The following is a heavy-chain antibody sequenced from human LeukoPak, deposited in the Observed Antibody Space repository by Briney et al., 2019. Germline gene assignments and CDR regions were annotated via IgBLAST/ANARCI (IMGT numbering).Heavy chain of an antibody. CDR2: INPNSGGT. V-gene: IGHV1-2*02. CDR1: GYTFTGYY. D-gene: IGHD2-2*01. J-gene: IGHJ6*03. CDR3: ARPLVSSTQRYYYYYYYMDV. Sequence: ASVKVSCKASGYTFTGYYMHWVRQAPGQGLEWMGWINPNSGGTNYAQKFQGRVTMTRDTSNSTAYTELSRLSSDDTAVYYCARPLVSSTQRYYYYYYYMDVWGKGTTVTVSS.